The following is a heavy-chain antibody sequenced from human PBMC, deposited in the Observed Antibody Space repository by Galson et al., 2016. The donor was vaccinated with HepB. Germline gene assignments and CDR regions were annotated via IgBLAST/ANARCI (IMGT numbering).Heavy chain of an antibody. Sequence: PPGKALEWLGLIYWNDEKRYSPSLEDRLSITRDTSKNQVVLTMTNMDPADTGTYFCAHSTARHCVNGSCRRGGWFDPWGQGTLVTVSS. V-gene: IGHV2-5*01. D-gene: IGHD1-1*01. CDR2: IYWNDEK. J-gene: IGHJ5*02. CDR3: AHSTARHCVNGSCRRGGWFDP.